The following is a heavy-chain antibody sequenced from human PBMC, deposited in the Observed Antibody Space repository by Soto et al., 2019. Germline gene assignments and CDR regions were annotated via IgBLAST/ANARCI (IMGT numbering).Heavy chain of an antibody. V-gene: IGHV1-3*01. CDR2: INVGDGNT. J-gene: IGHJ5*02. CDR3: AREKWGSGSRWLDP. CDR1: GYTYISYS. Sequence: ASVKVSCKASGYTYISYSMHWVRQAPGQRLEWMGWINVGDGNTKYSQNFQGRVTINQDTSASTAYMELSSLTSEDTAVYYCAREKWGSGSRWLDPWGQGTLVTVSS. D-gene: IGHD6-19*01.